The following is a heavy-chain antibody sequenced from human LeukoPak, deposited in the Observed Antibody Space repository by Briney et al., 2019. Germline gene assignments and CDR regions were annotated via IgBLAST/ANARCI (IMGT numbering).Heavy chain of an antibody. V-gene: IGHV3-66*01. J-gene: IGHJ4*02. CDR3: ARTYYDFWSGYYSPYYFDY. CDR2: IYSGGST. CDR1: GFTVSSNY. Sequence: GGSLRLSCAASGFTVSSNYMSWVRQAPGKGLEVVSVIYSGGSTYYADSVKGRFTISRDNSKNTLYLQMNSLRAEDTAVYYCARTYYDFWSGYYSPYYFDYWGQGTLVTVSS. D-gene: IGHD3-3*01.